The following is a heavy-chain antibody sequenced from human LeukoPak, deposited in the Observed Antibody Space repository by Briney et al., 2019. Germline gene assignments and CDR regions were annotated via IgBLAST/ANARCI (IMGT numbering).Heavy chain of an antibody. D-gene: IGHD3-22*01. CDR1: GFTFSSYA. J-gene: IGHJ2*01. CDR2: ISGSGGST. Sequence: QPGGSLRLSCAASGFTFSSYAMSWVRQAPGKGLEWVSAISGSGGSTYYADSVKGRFTISRDNSKNTPYLQMNSLRAEDTAVYYCAKDYDRAWYFDLWGRGTLVTVSS. CDR3: AKDYDRAWYFDL. V-gene: IGHV3-23*01.